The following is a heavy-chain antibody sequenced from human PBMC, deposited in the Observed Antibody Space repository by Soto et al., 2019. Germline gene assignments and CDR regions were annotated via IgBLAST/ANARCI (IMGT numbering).Heavy chain of an antibody. V-gene: IGHV3-9*01. CDR3: AKVHDYGDFLDY. CDR2: ISWNSGSI. J-gene: IGHJ4*02. Sequence: EVQLVGSGGGLVQPGRSLRLSCAASGFTFDDYAMHWVRQAPGKGLEWVSGISWNSGSIGYADSVKGRFTISRDNAKNSLYLQMNSLRAEDTALYYCAKVHDYGDFLDYWGQGTLVTVSS. D-gene: IGHD4-17*01. CDR1: GFTFDDYA.